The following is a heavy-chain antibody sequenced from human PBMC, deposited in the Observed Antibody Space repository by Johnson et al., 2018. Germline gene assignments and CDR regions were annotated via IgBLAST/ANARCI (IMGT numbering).Heavy chain of an antibody. J-gene: IGHJ4*02. CDR3: AKGLLRFLEFFDY. V-gene: IGHV3-30*18. CDR1: GFTFSSYG. D-gene: IGHD3-3*01. Sequence: QVQLVQSGGGVVQPGRSLRLSCAASGFTFSSYGMHWVRQAPGKGLEWVAVISYDGSNKYYADSVKGRFTISRDNSKNTLYLQMNSLRAEDTAGYYCAKGLLRFLEFFDYWGQGTLVTVSS. CDR2: ISYDGSNK.